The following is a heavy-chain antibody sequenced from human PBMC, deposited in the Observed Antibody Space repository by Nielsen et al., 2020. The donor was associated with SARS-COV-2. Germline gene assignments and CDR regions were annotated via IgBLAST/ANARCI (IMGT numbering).Heavy chain of an antibody. V-gene: IGHV3-9*01. CDR2: ISWNSGSI. D-gene: IGHD6-6*01. J-gene: IGHJ6*03. CDR3: AKDMRPSARLFYYMDV. Sequence: SLTISCAASGFTFDDYAMHWVRQAPGKGLEWVSGISWNSGSIGYADSVKGRFTISRDNAKNSLYLQMNSLRAEDTALYYCAKDMRPSARLFYYMDVWGKGTTVTVSS. CDR1: GFTFDDYA.